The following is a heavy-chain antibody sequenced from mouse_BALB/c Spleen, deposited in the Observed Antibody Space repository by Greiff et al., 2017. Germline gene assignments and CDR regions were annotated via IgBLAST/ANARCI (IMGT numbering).Heavy chain of an antibody. CDR2: INPYNGDT. D-gene: IGHD2-4*01. CDR1: GYSFTGYF. Sequence: EVKVVESGPELVKPGASVKISCKASGYSFTGYFMHWVKQSHGKSLEWIGRINPYNGDTFYNQKFKGKATLTVDKSSSTAHMESLSLTSEDSAVYYCGRRGLRHYAMDYWGQGTSVTVSS. CDR3: GRRGLRHYAMDY. J-gene: IGHJ4*01. V-gene: IGHV1-37*01.